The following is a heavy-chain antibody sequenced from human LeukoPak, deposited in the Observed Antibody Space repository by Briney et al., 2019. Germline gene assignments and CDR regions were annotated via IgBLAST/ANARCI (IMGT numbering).Heavy chain of an antibody. V-gene: IGHV1-46*01. CDR2: INPSGGST. Sequence: ASVKVSCKAAGYTFTTYYMHWVRQAPGQGLEWMGTINPSGGSTSYAQKFQGRVTMTRDTSTSTVYMELSSQRSEDTAVYYCARGGRGEGTGTTRVAFDIWGQGTMVTVSS. J-gene: IGHJ3*02. CDR1: GYTFTTYY. D-gene: IGHD1-1*01. CDR3: ARGGRGEGTGTTRVAFDI.